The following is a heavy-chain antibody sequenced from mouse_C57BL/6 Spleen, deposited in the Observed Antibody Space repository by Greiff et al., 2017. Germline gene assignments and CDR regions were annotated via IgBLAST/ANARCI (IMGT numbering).Heavy chain of an antibody. J-gene: IGHJ2*01. CDR1: GFNIKDSY. CDR2: IGPEAGDP. CDR3: TPSYSGRNYLDY. V-gene: IGHV14-1*01. Sequence: EVQLQQSGAELVRPGASVKLSCTASGFNIKDSYMHWVKQRPEQGLAWIGRIGPEAGDPEYASQVPGKGTMTASPSSNTTYLQLSRLTSQDTAVYYCTPSYSGRNYLDYWGQGTTLTVSS. D-gene: IGHD1-1*01.